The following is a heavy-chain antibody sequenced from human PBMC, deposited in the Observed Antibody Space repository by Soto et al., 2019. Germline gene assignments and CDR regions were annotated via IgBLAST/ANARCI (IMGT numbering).Heavy chain of an antibody. J-gene: IGHJ2*01. Sequence: LRLSCAASVFTFSSYSMNWVRQAPGKGLEWVSYISSSSSTIYYADSVHGRFTISRDNAKNSLYLQMNSMRDEDTAVYYCARDGRVTKNVVWYFDLWGRGTVVTVSS. V-gene: IGHV3-48*02. D-gene: IGHD4-17*01. CDR2: ISSSSSTI. CDR1: VFTFSSYS. CDR3: ARDGRVTKNVVWYFDL.